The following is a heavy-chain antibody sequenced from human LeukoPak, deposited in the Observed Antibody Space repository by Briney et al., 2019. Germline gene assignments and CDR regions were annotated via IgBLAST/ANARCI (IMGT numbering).Heavy chain of an antibody. CDR3: AKDIGWNWFDP. Sequence: PGGSLRLSCAASGFTFSSYGMHWVRQAPGRGLEWVAVISYDGSNKYYADSVKGRFTISRDNSKNTLYLQMNSLRAEDTAVYYCAKDIGWNWFDPWGQGTLVTVSS. J-gene: IGHJ5*02. V-gene: IGHV3-30*18. CDR2: ISYDGSNK. CDR1: GFTFSSYG. D-gene: IGHD3-16*02.